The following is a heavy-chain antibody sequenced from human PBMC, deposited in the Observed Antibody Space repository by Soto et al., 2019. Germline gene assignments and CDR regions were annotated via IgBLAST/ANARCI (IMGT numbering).Heavy chain of an antibody. J-gene: IGHJ4*02. V-gene: IGHV2-5*02. Sequence: PPPNVTLTLTFSGFSLSTIGCGVGWIREPPGKALELLALIYWDDDKRYSPSLKSSLNISKDTSKNQVVLTMTNMDPVETATYYCEHSIGMVRGVAPDYWAKGCLLTISS. CDR2: IYWDDDK. CDR3: EHSIGMVRGVAPDY. CDR1: GFSLSTIGCG. D-gene: IGHD3-10*01.